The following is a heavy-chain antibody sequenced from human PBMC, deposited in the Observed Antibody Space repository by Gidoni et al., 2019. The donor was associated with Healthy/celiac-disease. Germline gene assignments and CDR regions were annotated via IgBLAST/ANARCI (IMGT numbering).Heavy chain of an antibody. J-gene: IGHJ6*02. CDR1: GFTFSSYS. D-gene: IGHD6-13*01. CDR3: IAAAETGTLYYYYGMDV. Sequence: EVQLVESGGGLVKPGGSLRLSCAASGFTFSSYSMNWVRQAPGKGLEWVSSISSSSSYIYYADSVKGRFTISRDNAKNSLYLQMNSLRAEDTAVYYCIAAAETGTLYYYYGMDVWGQGTTVTVSS. V-gene: IGHV3-21*01. CDR2: ISSSSSYI.